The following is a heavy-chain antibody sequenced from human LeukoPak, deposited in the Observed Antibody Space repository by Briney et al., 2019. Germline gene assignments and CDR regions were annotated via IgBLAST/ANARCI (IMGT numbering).Heavy chain of an antibody. Sequence: ASVKVSCKASGGTFSSYAISWVRQAPGQGLEWMGRIIPILGIANYAQKFQGRVTITADKSTSTAYMELSSLRSEDTAVYYCALWSGYSEVYYYYGMDVLGQGTTVTVSS. CDR1: GGTFSSYA. J-gene: IGHJ6*02. V-gene: IGHV1-69*04. D-gene: IGHD3-3*01. CDR3: ALWSGYSEVYYYYGMDV. CDR2: IIPILGIA.